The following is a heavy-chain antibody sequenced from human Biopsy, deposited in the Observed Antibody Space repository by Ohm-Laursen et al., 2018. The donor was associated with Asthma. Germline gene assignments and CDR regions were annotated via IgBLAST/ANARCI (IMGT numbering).Heavy chain of an antibody. CDR2: INHSGST. D-gene: IGHD3-3*01. J-gene: IGHJ6*02. CDR1: GGSFSAYY. CDR3: ARSAKTIFGVVMGSYYYGMDV. V-gene: IGHV4-34*01. Sequence: GTLSLTCAVYGGSFSAYYWSWIRQPPGKGLEWIAEINHSGSTNYNPSLKSRVTMSVDTSKDQFSLKLSSVTAADTAVYYCARSAKTIFGVVMGSYYYGMDVWGQGTTVTVSS.